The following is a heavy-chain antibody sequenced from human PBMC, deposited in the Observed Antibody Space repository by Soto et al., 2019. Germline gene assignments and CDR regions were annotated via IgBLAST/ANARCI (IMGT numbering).Heavy chain of an antibody. Sequence: GGSLRLSCAASGFTLSPYWMHWVRQAPGRGLEWVARLSSDGFGTAYADSVKGRFLISRDTARNTLFLHMNILRPEDTAVYYCARDLGGPDYWGRGTLATVSS. CDR2: LSSDGFGT. CDR3: ARDLGGPDY. D-gene: IGHD3-16*01. J-gene: IGHJ4*02. V-gene: IGHV3-74*03. CDR1: GFTLSPYW.